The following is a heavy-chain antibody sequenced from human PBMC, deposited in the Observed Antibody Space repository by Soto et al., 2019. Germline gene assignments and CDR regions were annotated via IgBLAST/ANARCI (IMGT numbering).Heavy chain of an antibody. CDR1: GFSLSTSGVG. D-gene: IGHD3-3*01. CDR2: IYWDDDK. CDR3: AHSGSEDFGVVIEFDY. Sequence: SGPTLVNPTQTLTLTCTFSGFSLSTSGVGVGWIRQPPGKALEWLALIYWDDDKRYSPSLKSRLTITKDTSKNQVVLTMTNMDPVDTATYYCAHSGSEDFGVVIEFDYWGQGTLVTVSS. V-gene: IGHV2-5*02. J-gene: IGHJ4*02.